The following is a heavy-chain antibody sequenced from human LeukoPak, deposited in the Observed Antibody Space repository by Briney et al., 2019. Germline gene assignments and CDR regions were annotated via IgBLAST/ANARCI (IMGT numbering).Heavy chain of an antibody. CDR2: IIPIFGTA. D-gene: IGHD6-13*01. J-gene: IGHJ4*02. Sequence: AASVKVSCKASGGTFSSYAISWVRQAPGQGLEWMGGIIPIFGTANYAQKFQGRVTITTDESTSTAYMELSSLRSEDTAVYYYARAMSIAAAGDFDYWGQGTLVTVSS. V-gene: IGHV1-69*05. CDR1: GGTFSSYA. CDR3: ARAMSIAAAGDFDY.